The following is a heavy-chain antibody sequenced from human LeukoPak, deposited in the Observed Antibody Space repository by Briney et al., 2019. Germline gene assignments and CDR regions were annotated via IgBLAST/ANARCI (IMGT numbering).Heavy chain of an antibody. D-gene: IGHD3-22*01. CDR3: ARGIHYYYDSSGHYFDY. J-gene: IGHJ4*02. CDR1: GFTFSSYA. CDR2: ISYDGSNK. V-gene: IGHV3-30*04. Sequence: PGRSLRLSCAASGFTFSSYAMHWVRQAPGKGLEWVAVISYDGSNKYYADSVKGRFTISRDNSKNTLCLQMNSLRAEDTAVYYCARGIHYYYDSSGHYFDYWGQGTLVTVSS.